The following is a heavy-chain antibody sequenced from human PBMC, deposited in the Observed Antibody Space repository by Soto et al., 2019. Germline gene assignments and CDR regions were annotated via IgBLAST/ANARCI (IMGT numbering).Heavy chain of an antibody. CDR1: GGTFSRYA. J-gene: IGHJ6*02. D-gene: IGHD2-15*01. CDR2: IIPIFGTA. V-gene: IGHV1-69*13. CDR3: ARVKGYCSGGSCQRDYYYYGMDV. Sequence: SVKVSCKASGGTFSRYAISWVRQAPGQGLEWMGGIIPIFGTANYAQKFQGRVTITADESTSTAYMQLSSVRSEDTAVYYCARVKGYCSGGSCQRDYYYYGMDVWGQGTTVTVS.